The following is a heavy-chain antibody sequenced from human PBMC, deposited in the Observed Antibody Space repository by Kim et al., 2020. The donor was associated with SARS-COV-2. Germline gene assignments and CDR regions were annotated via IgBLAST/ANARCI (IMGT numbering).Heavy chain of an antibody. CDR1: GFMFSDHM. Sequence: GGSLRLSCAASGFMFSDHMMTWVRQAPGKGLEWVANIKPDASKEFYVDSVKGRFTISRDNAGNSLFLQMSSLRVEDSAVYYCVRDFQGFNSWGQGTLVTVSS. V-gene: IGHV3-7*01. CDR2: IKPDASKE. CDR3: VRDFQGFNS. J-gene: IGHJ4*02.